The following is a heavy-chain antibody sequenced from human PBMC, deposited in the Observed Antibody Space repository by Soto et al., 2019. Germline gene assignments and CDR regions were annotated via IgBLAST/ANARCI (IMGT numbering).Heavy chain of an antibody. CDR1: GFTFNNYG. D-gene: IGHD5-18*01. V-gene: IGHV3-30*18. CDR3: AKEGIELWSAFDY. J-gene: IGHJ4*02. Sequence: QVQLVESGGGVVQPGRSLRLSCAASGFTFNNYGIHWVRQAPGKGLEWVAVISYDGDDKYYADSVKGRFTISRDNSRNTRYLQMNSLRPEDTAMYYCAKEGIELWSAFDYWGQGTLVTVSS. CDR2: ISYDGDDK.